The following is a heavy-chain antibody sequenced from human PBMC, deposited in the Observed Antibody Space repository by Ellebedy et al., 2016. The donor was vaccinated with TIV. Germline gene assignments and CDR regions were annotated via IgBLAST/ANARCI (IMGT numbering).Heavy chain of an antibody. CDR3: ARDDLEDFWSGYPDY. J-gene: IGHJ4*02. D-gene: IGHD3-3*01. V-gene: IGHV1-46*01. CDR1: GYTFTGYY. Sequence: AASVKVSCKASGYTFTGYYMHWVRQAPGQGLEWMGIVNPSGGSTSYAQKFQGRVTMTRDTSTSTVYMELSSLRSEDTAVYYCARDDLEDFWSGYPDYWGQGTLVTVSS. CDR2: VNPSGGST.